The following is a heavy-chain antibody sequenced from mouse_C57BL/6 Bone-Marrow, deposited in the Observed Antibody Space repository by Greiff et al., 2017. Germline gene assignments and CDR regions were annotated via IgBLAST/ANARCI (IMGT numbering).Heavy chain of an antibody. CDR3: ARRYDYNYAMDD. J-gene: IGHJ4*01. D-gene: IGHD2-4*01. Sequence: VQLQQSGPELVKPGASVKISCKASGYSFTDYNLHWVKQSNGKSLEWIGVINPNYGTTSYKQKFKGKATLTVEHSSSTAYMQLNSLTSEDSAVYYCARRYDYNYAMDDWGQGTSVTVSS. CDR1: GYSFTDYN. V-gene: IGHV1-39*01. CDR2: INPNYGTT.